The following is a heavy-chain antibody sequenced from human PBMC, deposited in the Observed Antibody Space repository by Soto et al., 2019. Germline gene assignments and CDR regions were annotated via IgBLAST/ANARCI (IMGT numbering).Heavy chain of an antibody. Sequence: PSETLSLTCTVSGGSISSYYWSWIRQPPGKGLEWIGYIYYSGSTNYNPSLKSRVTISVDTSKNQFSLKPSPVTAADTAVYYCARDSGVGGWLFYYFDYWGQGTLVTVSS. D-gene: IGHD6-19*01. CDR3: ARDSGVGGWLFYYFDY. CDR1: GGSISSYY. J-gene: IGHJ4*02. CDR2: IYYSGST. V-gene: IGHV4-59*01.